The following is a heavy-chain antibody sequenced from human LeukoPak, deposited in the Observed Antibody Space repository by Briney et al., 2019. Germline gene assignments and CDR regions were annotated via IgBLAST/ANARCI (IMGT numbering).Heavy chain of an antibody. V-gene: IGHV4-34*01. CDR3: ARGSSRPQQLVNPGYAYYYGMDV. CDR1: GGSFSGYY. J-gene: IGHJ6*02. CDR2: INHSGST. D-gene: IGHD6-13*01. Sequence: SETLSLTCAIYGGSFSGYYWSWIRQPPGKGLEWIGEINHSGSTNYNPSLKSRVTISVDTSKNQFSLKLSSVTAADTAVYYCARGSSRPQQLVNPGYAYYYGMDVWGQGTTVTVSS.